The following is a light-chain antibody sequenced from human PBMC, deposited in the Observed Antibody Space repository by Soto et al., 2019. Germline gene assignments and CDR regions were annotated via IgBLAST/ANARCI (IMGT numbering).Light chain of an antibody. CDR2: GAS. CDR1: QSVSSSY. V-gene: IGKV3-20*01. CDR3: QQHGSSLVT. J-gene: IGKJ2*01. Sequence: DMVLTQSPGTLSLSPGERATLSCRASQSVSSSYLAWYQHKPGQAPRLLIYGASSRATGIPDRFSGSGSGTDFTLNISILEPEDFAVYYCQQHGSSLVTFGQGTTLEIK.